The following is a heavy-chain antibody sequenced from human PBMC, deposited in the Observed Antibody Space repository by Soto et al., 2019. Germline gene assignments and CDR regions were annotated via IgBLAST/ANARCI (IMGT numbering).Heavy chain of an antibody. J-gene: IGHJ5*02. CDR1: GGSISSYY. Sequence: SETLSLTCTVSGGSISSYYWSWIRQPPGKGLEWIGYIYYSGSTNYNPSLESRVTISVDTSKNQFSLKLSSVTAADTAVFYCARDLGYCSGGSCYNWFDPWGQGTLVTVSS. CDR3: ARDLGYCSGGSCYNWFDP. CDR2: IYYSGST. V-gene: IGHV4-59*01. D-gene: IGHD2-15*01.